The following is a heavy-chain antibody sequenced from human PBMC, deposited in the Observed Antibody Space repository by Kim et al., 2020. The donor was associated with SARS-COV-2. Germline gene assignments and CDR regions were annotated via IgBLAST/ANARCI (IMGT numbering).Heavy chain of an antibody. CDR3: ARGLAAARVGY. Sequence: YSADSMNDRFTISGDNAKTPLFLQMHSLRAEDTAVYYCARGLAAARVGYWGQGTLVTVSS. D-gene: IGHD6-6*01. V-gene: IGHV3-11*04. J-gene: IGHJ4*02.